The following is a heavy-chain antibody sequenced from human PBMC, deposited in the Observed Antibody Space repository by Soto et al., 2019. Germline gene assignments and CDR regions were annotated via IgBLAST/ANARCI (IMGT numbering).Heavy chain of an antibody. D-gene: IGHD2-2*01. Sequence: SETLSLTCTVSGGSISSGDYYWSWIRQPPGKGLEWIGYIYYSGSTYYNPSLKSRVTISVDTSKNQFSLKLSSVTAADTAVYYCALHPRYQLLSGWFDPWGQGTLVTVSS. J-gene: IGHJ5*02. CDR2: IYYSGST. CDR1: GGSISSGDYY. CDR3: ALHPRYQLLSGWFDP. V-gene: IGHV4-30-4*01.